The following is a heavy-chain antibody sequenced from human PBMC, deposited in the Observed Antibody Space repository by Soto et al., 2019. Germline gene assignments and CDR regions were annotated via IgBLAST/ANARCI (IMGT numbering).Heavy chain of an antibody. D-gene: IGHD1-26*01. J-gene: IGHJ3*02. CDR2: VHQSGST. V-gene: IGHV4-34*01. CDR3: AGGQFSRSLWPFDI. Sequence: SETLSLTCAVYGGSFSGYYWSWIRQPPGKGLEWIGEVHQSGSTSYNPSLKSRVTTSVDTSKNQFSLKLTSVTAADTAVYYCAGGQFSRSLWPFDIWGQGTMVTVSS. CDR1: GGSFSGYY.